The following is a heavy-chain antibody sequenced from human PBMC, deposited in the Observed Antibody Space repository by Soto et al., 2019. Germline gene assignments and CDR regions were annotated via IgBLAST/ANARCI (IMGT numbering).Heavy chain of an antibody. D-gene: IGHD6-13*01. Sequence: GASVKVSCKASAYTFTSYGISWVRQAPGQGLEWMGWISAYNGNTNYAQKLQGRVTMTTDTSTSTAYMELRSLRSDDTAVYYCARDTLLPGIGADGTSYYYYMDVWGKAITVTVS. J-gene: IGHJ6*03. V-gene: IGHV1-18*01. CDR1: AYTFTSYG. CDR2: ISAYNGNT. CDR3: ARDTLLPGIGADGTSYYYYMDV.